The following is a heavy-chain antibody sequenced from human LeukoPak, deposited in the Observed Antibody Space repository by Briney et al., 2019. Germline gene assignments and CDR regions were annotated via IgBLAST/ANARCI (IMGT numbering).Heavy chain of an antibody. Sequence: SLRLSCAASGFIFDESAMHWVRQAPGKGLEWVSGISWNSRNIDYADSVKGRFTISRDNAKNSLYLQMNSLIPEDTALYYCAKIDYGGVDWGQGTLVTVSS. CDR3: AKIDYGGVD. V-gene: IGHV3-9*01. D-gene: IGHD4-23*01. CDR2: ISWNSRNI. J-gene: IGHJ4*02. CDR1: GFIFDESA.